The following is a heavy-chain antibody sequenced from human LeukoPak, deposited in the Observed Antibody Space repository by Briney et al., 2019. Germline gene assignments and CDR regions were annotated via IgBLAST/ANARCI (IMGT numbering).Heavy chain of an antibody. CDR3: TTGQDFWSSYWAY. D-gene: IGHD3-3*01. V-gene: IGHV3-66*01. CDR2: IYSGGST. CDR1: GFTVSSNY. Sequence: GGSLRLSCAASGFTVSSNYMSWVRQAPGKGLEWVSVIYSGGSTYYADSVKGRFTISRDNSKNTLYLQMNSLKTEDTAVYYCTTGQDFWSSYWAYWGQGTLVTVSS. J-gene: IGHJ4*02.